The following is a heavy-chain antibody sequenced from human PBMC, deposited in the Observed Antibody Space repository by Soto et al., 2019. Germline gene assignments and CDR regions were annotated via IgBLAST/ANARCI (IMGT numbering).Heavy chain of an antibody. CDR3: ARLNETENIVVVPAAPYFDY. V-gene: IGHV4-31*03. CDR2: IYYSGST. CDR1: GGSISSGGYY. D-gene: IGHD2-2*01. J-gene: IGHJ4*02. Sequence: SETLSLTCTVSGGSISSGGYYWSWIRQHPGKGLEWIGYIYYSGSTYYNPSLKSRVTISVDTSKNQFSLKLSSVTAADTAVYYCARLNETENIVVVPAAPYFDYWGQGTLVTVPQ.